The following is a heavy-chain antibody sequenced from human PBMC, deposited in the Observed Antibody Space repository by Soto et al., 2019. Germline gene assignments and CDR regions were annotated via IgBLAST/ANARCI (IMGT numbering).Heavy chain of an antibody. Sequence: ASVKVSCKASGYTFTGYYMHWVRQAPGQGLEWMGWINPNSGGTNYAQKFQGRVTMTRDTSISTAYMELSRLRSDDTAVYYCARDGYGDYGPPFYYFDYWGQGTLVTAPQ. CDR1: GYTFTGYY. D-gene: IGHD4-17*01. CDR2: INPNSGGT. V-gene: IGHV1-2*02. CDR3: ARDGYGDYGPPFYYFDY. J-gene: IGHJ4*02.